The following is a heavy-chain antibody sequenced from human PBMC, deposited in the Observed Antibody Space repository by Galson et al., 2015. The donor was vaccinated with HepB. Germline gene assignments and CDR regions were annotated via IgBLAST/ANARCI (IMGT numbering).Heavy chain of an antibody. V-gene: IGHV3-23*01. D-gene: IGHD2-15*01. CDR3: AKGGGSSYYDY. Sequence: SLRLSCAASGFTFSSYAMSWVRQAPGKGLEWVSSISGSGGSTYYADSVRGRFTLSRDNSKNTLYLQVNSLRAEDTAVYYCAKGGGSSYYDYWGQGTLVTVSS. CDR1: GFTFSSYA. CDR2: ISGSGGST. J-gene: IGHJ4*02.